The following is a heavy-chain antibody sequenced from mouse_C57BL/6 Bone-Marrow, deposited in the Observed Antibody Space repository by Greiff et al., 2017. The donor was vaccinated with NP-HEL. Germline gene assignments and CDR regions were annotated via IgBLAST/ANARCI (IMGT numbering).Heavy chain of an antibody. CDR2: INPNNGGT. J-gene: IGHJ2*01. Sequence: VQLQQSGPELVKPGASVKISCKASGYTFTDYYMNWVKQSHGKSLEWIGDINPNNGGTSYNQKFKGKATLTVDKSSSTAYMELRSLTSEDSAVYYCARGTMRRLDYWGQGTTLTVSS. CDR1: GYTFTDYY. D-gene: IGHD2-4*01. CDR3: ARGTMRRLDY. V-gene: IGHV1-26*01.